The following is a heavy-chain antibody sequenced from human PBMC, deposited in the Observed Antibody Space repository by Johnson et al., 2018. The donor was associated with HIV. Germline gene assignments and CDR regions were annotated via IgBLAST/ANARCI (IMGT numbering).Heavy chain of an antibody. CDR2: ISNDGSNK. Sequence: QVQLVESGGGLVQPGRSLRLSCAASGFTFSRYAMHWVRQAPGKGLEWVAFISNDGSNKYYADSVKGRFTISRDNSKNTMYLQMNSLRAEDTAVYYCAREDSSGYFDGFDVWGQGTMVTVSS. D-gene: IGHD3-22*01. CDR1: GFTFSRYA. J-gene: IGHJ3*01. V-gene: IGHV3-30-3*01. CDR3: AREDSSGYFDGFDV.